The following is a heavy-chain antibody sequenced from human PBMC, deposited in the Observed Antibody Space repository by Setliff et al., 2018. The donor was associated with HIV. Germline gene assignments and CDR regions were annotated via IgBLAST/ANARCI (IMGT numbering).Heavy chain of an antibody. V-gene: IGHV4-39*02. J-gene: IGHJ4*02. CDR3: ARAPANYHDSSGFYYGGDYYFDF. CDR1: GTSILSSGGHF. D-gene: IGHD3-22*01. Sequence: SETMSLTCTAAGTSILSSGGHFWGWIRQPPGRGLEWIGSAYFLGNMSLNPSLKSRVTVSIDTSKNRFSLRVTSVTAADTAVYYCARAPANYHDSSGFYYGGDYYFDFWGQGTLVTVSA. CDR2: AYFLGNM.